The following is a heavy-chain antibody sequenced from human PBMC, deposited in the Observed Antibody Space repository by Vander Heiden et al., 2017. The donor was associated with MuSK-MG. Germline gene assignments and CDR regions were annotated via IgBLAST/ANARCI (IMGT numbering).Heavy chain of an antibody. Sequence: VHLVDSGGGLVQPWWPLRLFCGASGFPSSTFGMHLVRPDPGKGLEWVAVISFDGNNKYYADSVKGRFTTSRDNAKNTLYLQMSSRRVEDTALYYCARGPLRGVNVFAVDYWGQGTLVTVSS. J-gene: IGHJ4*02. D-gene: IGHD3-10*01. V-gene: IGHV3-30*04. CDR3: ARGPLRGVNVFAVDY. CDR2: ISFDGNNK. CDR1: GFPSSTFG.